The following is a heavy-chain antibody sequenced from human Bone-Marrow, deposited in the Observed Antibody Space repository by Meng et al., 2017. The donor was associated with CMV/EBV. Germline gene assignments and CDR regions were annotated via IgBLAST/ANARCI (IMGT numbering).Heavy chain of an antibody. CDR1: GFTFSSYA. CDR2: ISGRGDNI. CDR3: ARGYYDFWSGAEYYFDY. Sequence: GESLKISCAASGFTFSSYAMSWVRQAPGKGLEWVSLISGRGDNIYYADAVKGRFTISRDNAKNSLYLQMNSLRAEDTAVYYCARGYYDFWSGAEYYFDYWGQGTLVTVSS. V-gene: IGHV3-23*01. J-gene: IGHJ4*02. D-gene: IGHD3-3*01.